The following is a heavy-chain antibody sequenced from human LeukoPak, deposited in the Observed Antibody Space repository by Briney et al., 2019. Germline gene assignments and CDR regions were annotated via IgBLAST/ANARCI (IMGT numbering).Heavy chain of an antibody. CDR3: ARAYYYGSGSYSYYFDY. D-gene: IGHD3-10*01. J-gene: IGHJ4*02. CDR2: INPNSGGT. Sequence: ASVKVSCKASGYTFTGYYMHWVRQAPGQGLEWMGWINPNSGGTNYAQKFQGRVTMTRDTSISTAYMELSRLRSDDTAVYYCARAYYYGSGSYSYYFDYWGQGTLVTVSS. CDR1: GYTFTGYY. V-gene: IGHV1-2*02.